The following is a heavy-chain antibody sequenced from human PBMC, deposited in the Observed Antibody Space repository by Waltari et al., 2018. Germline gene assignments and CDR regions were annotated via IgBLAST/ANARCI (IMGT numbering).Heavy chain of an antibody. D-gene: IGHD3-10*01. CDR1: GGSFSGSY. CDR3: ARRLWFGASYFDY. Sequence: QVQLQQWGAGLLKPSETLSLTCAVYGGSFSGSYWSWIRQPPGKGLEWIGEINHSGSTNYNPSLKSRVTISVDTSKNQFSLKLSSVTAADTAVYYCARRLWFGASYFDYWGQGTLVTVSS. J-gene: IGHJ4*02. CDR2: INHSGST. V-gene: IGHV4-34*01.